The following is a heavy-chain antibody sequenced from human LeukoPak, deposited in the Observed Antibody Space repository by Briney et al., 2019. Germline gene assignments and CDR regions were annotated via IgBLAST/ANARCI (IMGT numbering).Heavy chain of an antibody. D-gene: IGHD1-1*01. CDR2: IYGGVNT. V-gene: IGHV3-66*01. Sequence: GGSLRLSCAASGFXVSSNYISWVRQAPGKGLEWVSVIYGGVNTVYADSVQGRFTISRDNSKNTLYLQMSSLRAEDTAVYYCAKSPKTGFLFDYWGKGTLVTVSS. J-gene: IGHJ4*02. CDR3: AKSPKTGFLFDY. CDR1: GFXVSSNY.